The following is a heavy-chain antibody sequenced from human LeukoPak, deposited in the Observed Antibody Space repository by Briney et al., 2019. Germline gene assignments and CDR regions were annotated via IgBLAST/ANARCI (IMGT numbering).Heavy chain of an antibody. J-gene: IGHJ4*02. D-gene: IGHD3-22*01. CDR1: GFTFSSYA. Sequence: GGSLRLSCVASGFTFSSYAMSWVRQTPGKGLEWVSDISGSGGSTYHADSVKGRFTISRDNSKNTLYLQMNSQRAEDTAVYYCAKSSYYDSSGYYGVMYYFDYWGQGTLVTVSS. CDR3: AKSSYYDSSGYYGVMYYFDY. V-gene: IGHV3-23*01. CDR2: ISGSGGST.